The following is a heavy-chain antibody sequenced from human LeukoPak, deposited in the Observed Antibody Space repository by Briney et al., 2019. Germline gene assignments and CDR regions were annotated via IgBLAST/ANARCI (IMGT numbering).Heavy chain of an antibody. CDR3: ARDPPLSGSYSSVDY. D-gene: IGHD1-26*01. V-gene: IGHV4-39*06. J-gene: IGHJ4*02. CDR2: IYYSGST. CDR1: GGSISSSSYY. Sequence: SETLSLTCTVSGGSISSSSYYWGWIRQPPGKGLEWIGSIYYSGSTYYNPSLKSRVTISVDTSKNQFPLKLSSVTAADTAVYYCARDPPLSGSYSSVDYWGQGTLVTVSS.